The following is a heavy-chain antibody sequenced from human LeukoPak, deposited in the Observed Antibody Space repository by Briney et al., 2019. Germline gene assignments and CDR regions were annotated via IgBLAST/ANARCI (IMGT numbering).Heavy chain of an antibody. J-gene: IGHJ4*02. CDR3: TSPRGNSGWYDY. CDR1: GFTSGDYV. D-gene: IGHD6-19*01. CDR2: IRSKAYGGTT. Sequence: PGGSLRLSCTVSGFTSGDYVMNWVRQAPGKGLEWVGFIRSKAYGGTTEYAASVKGRFTISRDDPKSIAYLQMNSLKTEDTAVYYCTSPRGNSGWYDYWGQGTLVTVSS. V-gene: IGHV3-49*04.